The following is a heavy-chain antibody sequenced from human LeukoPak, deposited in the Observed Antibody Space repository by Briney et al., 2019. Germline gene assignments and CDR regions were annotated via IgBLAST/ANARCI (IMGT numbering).Heavy chain of an antibody. CDR2: ISYDGTRN. Sequence: GGSLRLSCAASGFTFSSYAMGWVRQAPGKGLEWVAVISYDGTRNSCADSVKGRFTISRDNSKNTLSLQMNSLRGEDTAVYYCARGKGMSSSWNDVFDIWGQGTMVTVSS. CDR1: GFTFSSYA. V-gene: IGHV3-30-3*01. J-gene: IGHJ3*02. CDR3: ARGKGMSSSWNDVFDI. D-gene: IGHD6-13*01.